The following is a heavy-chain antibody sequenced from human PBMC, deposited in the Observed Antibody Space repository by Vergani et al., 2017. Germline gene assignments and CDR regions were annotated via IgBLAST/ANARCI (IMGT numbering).Heavy chain of an antibody. Sequence: EVQLVESGGGVVRPGGSLRLSCAASGFTFDDYGMSWVRQAPGKGLEWVSGINWNGGSTGYADSVKGRFTISRDNAKNSMYLHMNSLRAEDTALYYCARERNAYYDFWGGYYTQYYDDYWGQGTLVTVSA. CDR2: INWNGGST. D-gene: IGHD3-3*01. CDR1: GFTFDDYG. CDR3: ARERNAYYDFWGGYYTQYYDDY. J-gene: IGHJ4*02. V-gene: IGHV3-20*04.